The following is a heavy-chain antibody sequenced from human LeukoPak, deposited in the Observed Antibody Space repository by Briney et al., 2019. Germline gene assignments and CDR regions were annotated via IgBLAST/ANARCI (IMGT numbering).Heavy chain of an antibody. CDR2: ISAYNGNT. V-gene: IGHV1-18*01. D-gene: IGHD6-6*01. Sequence: ASVKVSCKASGYTFTNYGISWVRQAPGQGLEWMGWISAYNGNTNYAQKLQGRVTMTTDTSTSTAYMELRSLRSDDTAVYYCARDQAARHYYYYYGMDVWGQGTTVTVSS. CDR1: GYTFTNYG. J-gene: IGHJ6*02. CDR3: ARDQAARHYYYYYGMDV.